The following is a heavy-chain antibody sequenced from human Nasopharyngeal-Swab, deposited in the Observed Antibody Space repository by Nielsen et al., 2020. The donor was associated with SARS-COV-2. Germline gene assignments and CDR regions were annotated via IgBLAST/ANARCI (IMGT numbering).Heavy chain of an antibody. V-gene: IGHV1-8*01. D-gene: IGHD3-22*01. J-gene: IGHJ4*02. CDR3: ARATNLITMIVVVIPGRGPLDY. Sequence: WVRQAPGQGLEWMGWMNPNSGNTGYAQKFQGRVTMIRNTSISTAYMELSSLRSEDTAVYYCARATNLITMIVVVIPGRGPLDYWGQGTLVTVSS. CDR2: MNPNSGNT.